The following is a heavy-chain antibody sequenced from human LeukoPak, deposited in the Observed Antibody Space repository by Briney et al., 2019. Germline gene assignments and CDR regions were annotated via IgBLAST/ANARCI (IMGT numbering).Heavy chain of an antibody. CDR1: GFTFSSYA. D-gene: IGHD3-22*01. V-gene: IGHV3-23*01. J-gene: IGHJ4*02. CDR3: AKTGSGYYYFDY. Sequence: GGSLRLSCAASGFTFSSYAMSWVRQAPGKGLEWVSGISGSDGSTDYVDSVKGRFTISRDNSKNTLYLQMNSLRAEDTAVYYCAKTGSGYYYFDYWGQGTLVTVSS. CDR2: ISGSDGST.